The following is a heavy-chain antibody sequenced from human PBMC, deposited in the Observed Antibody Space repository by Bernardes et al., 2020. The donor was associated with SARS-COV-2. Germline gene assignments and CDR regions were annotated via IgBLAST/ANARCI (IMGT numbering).Heavy chain of an antibody. CDR3: AREVGMVIPPGWFDP. Sequence: QTLSLTCAISGDSLSSNSAAWNWIRQSPSRGLEWLVRTYYKSKWYNDYAVSVKSRITINPDTSKNQFSLQLNSVTPEDTAVYYCAREVGMVIPPGWFDPWGQGTLVTVSS. CDR1: GDSLSSNSAA. D-gene: IGHD3-3*01. J-gene: IGHJ5*02. V-gene: IGHV6-1*01. CDR2: TYYKSKWYN.